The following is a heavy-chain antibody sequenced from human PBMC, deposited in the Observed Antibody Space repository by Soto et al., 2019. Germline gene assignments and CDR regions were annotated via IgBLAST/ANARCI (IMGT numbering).Heavy chain of an antibody. V-gene: IGHV4-39*01. CDR1: GGPISSRAYY. Sequence: PSETLSLTCTVSGGPISSRAYYWGWIRQPPGKGLEWIGSIYYSGSTYYNPSLKRRVTISIDTSKNQFSLNLSSVTAADTAVYYCARRDSSSWLNWFDPWGRGTLVTVSA. CDR3: ARRDSSSWLNWFDP. D-gene: IGHD6-13*01. CDR2: IYYSGST. J-gene: IGHJ5*02.